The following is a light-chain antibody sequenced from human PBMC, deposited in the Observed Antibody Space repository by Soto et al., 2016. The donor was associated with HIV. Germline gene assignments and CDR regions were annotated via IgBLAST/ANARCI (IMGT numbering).Light chain of an antibody. CDR2: GKS. V-gene: IGLV3-19*01. Sequence: SSELIQEPVVSVALGQTVRITCQGDSFRNYYASWYQQKPGQAPLLVISGKSKRPSGIPDRFSSSTSGNIASLTITGAQAEDEADYYCNSRDISGNQLLFGGGTKVTVL. J-gene: IGLJ2*01. CDR1: SFRNYY. CDR3: NSRDISGNQLL.